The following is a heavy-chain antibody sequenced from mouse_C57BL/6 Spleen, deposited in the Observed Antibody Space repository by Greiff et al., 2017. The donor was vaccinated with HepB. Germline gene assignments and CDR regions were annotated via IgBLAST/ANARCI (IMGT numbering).Heavy chain of an antibody. Sequence: VQLQQPGAELVRPGTSVKLSCKASGYTFTSYWMHWVKQRPGQGLEWIGVIDPSDSYTNYNQKFKGKATLTVDTSSSTAYMQLSSLTSEDSAVYYCARTLWDYWGQGTTLTVSS. D-gene: IGHD6-1*01. CDR1: GYTFTSYW. J-gene: IGHJ2*01. CDR3: ARTLWDY. CDR2: IDPSDSYT. V-gene: IGHV1-59*01.